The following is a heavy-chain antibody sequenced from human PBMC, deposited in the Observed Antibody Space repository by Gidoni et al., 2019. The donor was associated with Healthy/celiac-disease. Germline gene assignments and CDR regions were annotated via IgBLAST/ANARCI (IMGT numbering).Heavy chain of an antibody. J-gene: IGHJ6*02. CDR2: IYHSGST. V-gene: IGHV4-4*02. D-gene: IGHD5-12*01. Sequence: QVQLQESGPGLVKPSGTLSLTCAVSGGSISSSNWWSWVRQPPGKGLEWIGEIYHSGSTNYNPSLKSRVTISVDKSKNQFSLKLSSVTAADTAVYYCAREGSGYDSPNYYYYGMDVWGQGTTVTVSS. CDR3: AREGSGYDSPNYYYYGMDV. CDR1: GGSISSSNW.